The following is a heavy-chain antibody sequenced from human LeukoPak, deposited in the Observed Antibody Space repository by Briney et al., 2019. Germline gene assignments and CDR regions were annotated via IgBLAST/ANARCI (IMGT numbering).Heavy chain of an antibody. Sequence: SETLSLTCTVSGGSISSTNYYWGWIRQPPGKGLEWIGSIYYSGSTYYNPSLKSRVTISVDTSKNQFSLNLNSVTAADTAVCFCARDEGSAYPFDYWGQGTLVTVSS. CDR2: IYYSGST. D-gene: IGHD3-22*01. J-gene: IGHJ4*02. CDR3: ARDEGSAYPFDY. V-gene: IGHV4-39*07. CDR1: GGSISSTNYY.